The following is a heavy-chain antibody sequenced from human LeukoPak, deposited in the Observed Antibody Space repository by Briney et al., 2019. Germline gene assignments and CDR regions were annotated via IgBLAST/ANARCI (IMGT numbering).Heavy chain of an antibody. CDR1: GFTFSSYS. D-gene: IGHD2-2*01. V-gene: IGHV3-48*01. CDR2: ISSSSSTI. CDR3: ARDRVREAFDY. Sequence: GGSLRLSCAASGFTFSSYSMNGVRQAPGKGLEWVSYISSSSSTIYYADSVKGRFTISRDNAKNSLYLQMNSLRAEDTAVYYCARDRVREAFDYWGQGTLDTVSS. J-gene: IGHJ4*02.